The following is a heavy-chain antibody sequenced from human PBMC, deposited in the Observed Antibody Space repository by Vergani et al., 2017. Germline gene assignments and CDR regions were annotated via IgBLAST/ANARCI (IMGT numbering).Heavy chain of an antibody. CDR2: ISFDGTNE. D-gene: IGHD2-2*02. Sequence: QVQLQETGPGLVKSSETLSLTCSVSFDSIRNLYCNWVRQAPGKGLEWVVGISFDGTNEYYPDLVKGRFTISRDIAKNTLYLQVRSLRLEDTGVYHCVRDRGLXAGGRCYTEAWDYWGQGTPVTVSS. V-gene: IGHV3-30*03. CDR1: FDSIRNLY. CDR3: VRDRGLXAGGRCYTEAWDY. J-gene: IGHJ4*02.